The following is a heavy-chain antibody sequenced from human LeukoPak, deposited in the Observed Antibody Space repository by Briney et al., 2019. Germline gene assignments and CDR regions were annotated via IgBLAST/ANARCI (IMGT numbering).Heavy chain of an antibody. D-gene: IGHD6-19*01. CDR1: DDSITMYY. Sequence: PSETLSLTCSVSDDSITMYYWTWIRQPPGKGLEWIGYVDHTGSTNFNPSLNGRVSISRDTTKNLFSLKLSSVTAADTAVYYCARHGGSGWYYFDYWGREPWSPSPQ. J-gene: IGHJ4*02. V-gene: IGHV4-59*08. CDR2: VDHTGST. CDR3: ARHGGSGWYYFDY.